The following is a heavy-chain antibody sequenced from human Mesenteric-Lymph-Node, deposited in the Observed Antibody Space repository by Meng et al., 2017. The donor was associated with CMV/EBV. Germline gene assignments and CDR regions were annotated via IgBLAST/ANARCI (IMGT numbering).Heavy chain of an antibody. J-gene: IGHJ4*02. CDR3: AKDRDYGDSTLDY. D-gene: IGHD4-17*01. Sequence: GGSLRLSCEGYGFTVSSNYMTWVRQAPGKGLEWVAVIWYDGSNKYYADSVKGRFTISRDNSKNTLYLQMNSLRAEDTAVYYCAKDRDYGDSTLDYRGQGTLVTVSS. CDR2: IWYDGSNK. CDR1: GFTVSSNY. V-gene: IGHV3-33*06.